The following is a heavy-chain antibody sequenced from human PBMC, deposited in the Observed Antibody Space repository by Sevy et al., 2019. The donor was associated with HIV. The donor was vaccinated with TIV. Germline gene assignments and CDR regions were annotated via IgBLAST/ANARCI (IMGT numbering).Heavy chain of an antibody. D-gene: IGHD2-15*01. CDR1: GFTFSSYR. CDR2: ISQSSSYI. Sequence: GGSLRLSCAASGFTFSSYRMNWVRQAPGKGLEWVSSISQSSSYIYYADSVKGRFTISRDNAKNSLYLQMSSLRAEDTAVYYCARVGVVPPNWFDPWGQGTLVTVSS. V-gene: IGHV3-21*06. J-gene: IGHJ5*02. CDR3: ARVGVVPPNWFDP.